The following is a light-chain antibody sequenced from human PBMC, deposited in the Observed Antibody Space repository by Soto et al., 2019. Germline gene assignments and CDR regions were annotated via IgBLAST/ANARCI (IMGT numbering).Light chain of an antibody. J-gene: IGKJ3*01. CDR2: WAS. V-gene: IGKV1-5*03. Sequence: DIQMTQSPSTLSASVGDRVTITCRASQSFSSWLAWYQQKPGKAPKLLIYWASTLVFGVPSRFSGSGSGTEFTLTISGLQPDDFATYYCQQYNSYPITFGPGTKVDIK. CDR3: QQYNSYPIT. CDR1: QSFSSW.